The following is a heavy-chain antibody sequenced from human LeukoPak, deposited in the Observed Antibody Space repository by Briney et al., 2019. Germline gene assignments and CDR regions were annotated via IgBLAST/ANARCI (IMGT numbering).Heavy chain of an antibody. J-gene: IGHJ3*02. Sequence: GGSLRLSCAASGFTFSDAWMNWVRQAPGKGLEWVGRIKRKTDGGTTDCAAPVKGRFTISREDSKNMLYLQMNSLKAEDTAVYYCTTGGNVIVAGTRAFDIWGQGTLVTVSS. CDR2: IKRKTDGGTT. CDR1: GFTFSDAW. D-gene: IGHD5-12*01. CDR3: TTGGNVIVAGTRAFDI. V-gene: IGHV3-15*07.